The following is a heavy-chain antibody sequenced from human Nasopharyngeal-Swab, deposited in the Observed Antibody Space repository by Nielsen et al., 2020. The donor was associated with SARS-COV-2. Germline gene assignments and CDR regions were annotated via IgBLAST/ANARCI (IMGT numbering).Heavy chain of an antibody. CDR3: ARENQEYANIWIDY. D-gene: IGHD1-1*01. V-gene: IGHV7-4-1*02. CDR1: GYTLTSNV. J-gene: IGHJ4*02. Sequence: ASVKVSCKASGYTLTSNVLNWVRQAPGQGPEYIGWTSTKTGAPTYAQAFTGRFVISLDTSVSTTYLQISSLKADDTAVYYCARENQEYANIWIDYWGQGTQVTVSS. CDR2: TSTKTGAP.